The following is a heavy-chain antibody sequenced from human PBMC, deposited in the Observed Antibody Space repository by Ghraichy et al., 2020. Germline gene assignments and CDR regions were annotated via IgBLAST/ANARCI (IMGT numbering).Heavy chain of an antibody. D-gene: IGHD2-2*01. J-gene: IGHJ5*02. V-gene: IGHV3-30*04. CDR3: ARDRCSSTSCYLAH. CDR1: GFTFSSYA. CDR2: ISYDGSNK. Sequence: GESLRLSCAASGFTFSSYAMHWVRQAPGKGLEWVAVISYDGSNKYYADSVKGRFTISRDNSKNTLYLQMNSLRAEDTAVYYCARDRCSSTSCYLAHWGQGTLVTVSS.